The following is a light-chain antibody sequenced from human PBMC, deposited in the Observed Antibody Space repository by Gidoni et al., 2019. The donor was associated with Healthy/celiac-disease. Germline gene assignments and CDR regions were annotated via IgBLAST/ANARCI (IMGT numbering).Light chain of an antibody. CDR2: AAA. V-gene: IGKV1-39*01. Sequence: DLQMTQSPYSLSAYVGDRVTITCRASQRISSYLNWYQQEPGKAPNLLIDAAASLQSGVPSRFSGSGSGTDFTLTISSLQPEDFATYYCQQSYSTPLTFGGGTKVEIK. CDR3: QQSYSTPLT. J-gene: IGKJ4*01. CDR1: QRISSY.